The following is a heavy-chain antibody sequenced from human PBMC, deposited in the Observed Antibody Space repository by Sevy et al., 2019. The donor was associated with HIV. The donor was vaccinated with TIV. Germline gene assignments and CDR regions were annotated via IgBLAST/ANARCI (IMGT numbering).Heavy chain of an antibody. V-gene: IGHV3-13*01. J-gene: IGHJ6*02. CDR3: ARDLLFTMIVVVRGNGV. Sequence: GGSLRLSCAASGFTFSSYDMHWVRQATGKGLEWVSGIGTAGDTYYPGSVKGRFTISRENAKNSLYLQMNSLRAGDTAVYYCARDLLFTMIVVVRGNGVWGQGTTVTVSS. CDR2: IGTAGDT. D-gene: IGHD3-22*01. CDR1: GFTFSSYD.